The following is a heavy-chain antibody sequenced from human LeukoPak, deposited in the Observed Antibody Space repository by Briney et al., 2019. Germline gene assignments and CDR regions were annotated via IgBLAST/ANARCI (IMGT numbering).Heavy chain of an antibody. D-gene: IGHD4-17*01. CDR2: IYVGDSDT. Sequence: GESLKISGKGSGYSFTSYGSGWLGRMPGKGLEGMGIIYVGDSDTRYSPSCQGEATISGDKSSSTAYLQWSRLQASDTATYYCATISGDYVAFDIWGQGTMVTVSS. V-gene: IGHV5-51*01. J-gene: IGHJ3*02. CDR3: ATISGDYVAFDI. CDR1: GYSFTSYG.